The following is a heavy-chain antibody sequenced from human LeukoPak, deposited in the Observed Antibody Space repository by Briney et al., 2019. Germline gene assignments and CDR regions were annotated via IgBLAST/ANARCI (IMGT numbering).Heavy chain of an antibody. V-gene: IGHV4-61*02. J-gene: IGHJ4*02. CDR1: GGSISSGSYY. D-gene: IGHD5-24*01. CDR3: ARGPQVGATIYYFDY. CDR2: IYTSGST. Sequence: PSETLSLTCTVSGGSISSGSYYWSWIRQPAGKGLEWIGRIYTSGSTNYNPSLKSRVTISIDTSKNQFSLKLSSVTAADTAVYYCARGPQVGATIYYFDYWGQGILVTVSS.